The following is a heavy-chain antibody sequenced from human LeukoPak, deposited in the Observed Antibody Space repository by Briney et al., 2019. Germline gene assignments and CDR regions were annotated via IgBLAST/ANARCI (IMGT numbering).Heavy chain of an antibody. CDR2: IYTSGST. D-gene: IGHD1-1*01. J-gene: IGHJ6*03. V-gene: IGHV4-61*02. Sequence: RPSQTLSLTCTVSGGSISSGSYYWSWIRQPAGKGLEWIGRIYTSGSTNFNPSLNGRVSISRDTTKNLFSLRLRSVTAADTAVYFCARGRVSSSTWYSTYYYYFYMDVWGKGTTVTVSS. CDR1: GGSISSGSYY. CDR3: ARGRVSSSTWYSTYYYYFYMDV.